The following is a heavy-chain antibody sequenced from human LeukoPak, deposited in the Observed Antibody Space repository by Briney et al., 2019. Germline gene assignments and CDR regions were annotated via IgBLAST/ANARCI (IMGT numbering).Heavy chain of an antibody. Sequence: GESLKISCKGSGYGFTSYWIGWVRQMPGKGLECMGIIYPGDSDTRYSPSFQGQVIIPADKSISTAYLQWNSLKASDTAMYYCARLGGYTYAYEADYWGQGTLVTVSS. J-gene: IGHJ4*02. D-gene: IGHD5-18*01. CDR1: GYGFTSYW. CDR2: IYPGDSDT. CDR3: ARLGGYTYAYEADY. V-gene: IGHV5-51*01.